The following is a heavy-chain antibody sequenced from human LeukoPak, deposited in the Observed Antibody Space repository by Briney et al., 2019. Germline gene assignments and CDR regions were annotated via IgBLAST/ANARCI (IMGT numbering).Heavy chain of an antibody. CDR1: GFDFSNYY. J-gene: IGHJ4*02. CDR2: IKYDGTYT. D-gene: IGHD4-23*01. V-gene: IGHV3-7*01. CDR3: TRDEGATVATYRFDF. Sequence: GGSVRLSCEASGFDFSNYYMSWVRQAPGKGLEWLANIKYDGTYTNYKDSVKGRLTLSRDNAKNSVYLQMNSLRAQDRSVYYCTRDEGATVATYRFDFWGRGTLVTVSS.